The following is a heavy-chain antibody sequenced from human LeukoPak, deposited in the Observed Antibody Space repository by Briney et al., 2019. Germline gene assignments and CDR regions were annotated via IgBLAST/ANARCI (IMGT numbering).Heavy chain of an antibody. CDR3: ARPLQLPRDALDI. J-gene: IGHJ3*02. D-gene: IGHD2-2*01. V-gene: IGHV5-51*01. CDR2: IYPGDSDT. Sequence: GESLKISCKGSGYSFTSYWIGWVRQMPGKGLEWMGIIYPGDSDTRYSPSFQGQVTISADKSISTAYLQWSSLKASDTAMYYCARPLQLPRDALDIWGQGTMVTVSS. CDR1: GYSFTSYW.